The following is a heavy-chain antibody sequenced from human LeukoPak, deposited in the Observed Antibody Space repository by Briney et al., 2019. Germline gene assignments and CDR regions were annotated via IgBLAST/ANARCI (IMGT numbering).Heavy chain of an antibody. V-gene: IGHV3-7*01. CDR2: IKQDGSEK. CDR1: GFTFSSYA. J-gene: IGHJ6*03. CDR3: ARFQYSSGWYSYYYYYYMDV. Sequence: PGGSLRLSCAASGFTFSSYAMSWVRQAPGKGLEWVANIKQDGSEKYYVDSVKGRFTISRDNAKNSLYLQMNSLRAEDTAVYYCARFQYSSGWYSYYYYYYMDVWGKGTTVTVSS. D-gene: IGHD6-19*01.